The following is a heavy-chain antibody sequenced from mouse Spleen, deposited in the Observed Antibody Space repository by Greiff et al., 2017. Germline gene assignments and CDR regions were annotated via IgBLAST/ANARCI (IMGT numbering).Heavy chain of an antibody. D-gene: IGHD2-4*01. CDR1: GYTFTSYT. Sequence: VQLQESGAELARPGASVKMSCKASGYTFTSYTMHWVKQRPGQGLEWIGYINPSSGYTKYNQKFKDKATLTADKSSSTAYMQLSSLTSEDSAVYYCARSDYDGYFDVWGAGTTVTVSS. CDR3: ARSDYDGYFDV. J-gene: IGHJ1*01. V-gene: IGHV1-4*01. CDR2: INPSSGYT.